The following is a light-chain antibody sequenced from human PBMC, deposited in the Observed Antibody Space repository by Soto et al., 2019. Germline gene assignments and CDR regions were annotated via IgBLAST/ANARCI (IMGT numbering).Light chain of an antibody. CDR3: QQYNSRRT. V-gene: IGKV1-5*01. CDR2: DAS. J-gene: IGKJ1*01. CDR1: QSISNW. Sequence: RTTQSPSTLSAYVGYTVTIPFRASQSISNWLAGYQQKPGKAPKTLIYDASSLESGVPSRFSGSGSGTEFTLTITSLQPDDFATYYCQQYNSRRTFGQGRKVDVK.